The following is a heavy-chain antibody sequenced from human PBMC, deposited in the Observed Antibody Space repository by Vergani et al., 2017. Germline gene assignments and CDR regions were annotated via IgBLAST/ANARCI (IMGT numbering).Heavy chain of an antibody. D-gene: IGHD6-19*01. CDR2: INPTTGNP. CDR1: GYSFNNYA. CDR3: ARAKRGRLAVGATDS. V-gene: IGHV7-4-1*01. J-gene: IGHJ4*02. Sequence: QEQLVQSGSELKKPGASVKVSCKASGYSFNNYAIHWVRQAPGQGLEWMGWINPTTGNPTYARAFTGRFVFSLDNSISTAYLQIGSLKAEDTAVYFCARAKRGRLAVGATDSWGQGTLLTVSS.